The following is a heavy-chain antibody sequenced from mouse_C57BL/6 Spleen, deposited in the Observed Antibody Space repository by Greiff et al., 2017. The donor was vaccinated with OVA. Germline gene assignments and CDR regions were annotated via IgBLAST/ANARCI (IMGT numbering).Heavy chain of an antibody. V-gene: IGHV1-55*01. D-gene: IGHD2-2*01. CDR2: IYPGSGST. J-gene: IGHJ3*01. CDR3: ARSEYGCDGVLAY. CDR1: GYTFTSYW. Sequence: QVQLQQPGAELVKPGASVKMSCKASGYTFTSYWITWVKQRPGQGLEWIGDIYPGSGSTNYNEKFKGKATLTVDTSSSTAYMQLRSLTSEDSAVYYCARSEYGCDGVLAYWGQGTLVTVSA.